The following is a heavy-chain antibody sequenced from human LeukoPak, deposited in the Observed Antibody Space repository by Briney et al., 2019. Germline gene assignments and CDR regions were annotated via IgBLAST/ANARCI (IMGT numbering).Heavy chain of an antibody. CDR3: ARVRVTIFGVVIISDAFDI. Sequence: GGSLRLSCAASGFTFSSYSMNWVRQAPGKGLEWVSSISSSSSYIYYADSVKGRFTISRDNAKNSLYLQMNSLRAEDTAVYYCARVRVTIFGVVIISDAFDIWGQGTMVTVSS. CDR1: GFTFSSYS. V-gene: IGHV3-21*01. CDR2: ISSSSSYI. J-gene: IGHJ3*02. D-gene: IGHD3-3*01.